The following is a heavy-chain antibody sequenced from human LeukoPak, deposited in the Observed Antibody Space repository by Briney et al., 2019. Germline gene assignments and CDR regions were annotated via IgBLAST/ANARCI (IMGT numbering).Heavy chain of an antibody. Sequence: SETLSLTCTVSGGSISSYYWSWIRQPPGKGLEWIGYIYYSGSTYYNPSLKSRVTISVDTSKNQFSLKLSSVTAADTAVYYCARYSSSSPYYYGMDVWGQGTTVTVSS. CDR2: IYYSGST. V-gene: IGHV4-59*12. CDR3: ARYSSSSPYYYGMDV. D-gene: IGHD6-6*01. J-gene: IGHJ6*02. CDR1: GGSISSYY.